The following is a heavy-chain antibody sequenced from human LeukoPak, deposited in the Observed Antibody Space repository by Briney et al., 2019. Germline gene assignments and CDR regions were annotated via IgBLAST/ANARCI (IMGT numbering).Heavy chain of an antibody. J-gene: IGHJ4*02. CDR3: AGYDHSNYLAY. Sequence: SETLSLTCTVSGVSISTNYLNWMRQSPEKGLEWIGYISNSGSADRHPSLKSRVTISLDPSKNQLSLSLNSVTAADTAVYFCAGYDHSNYLAYWGQGARVTVSS. CDR1: GVSISTNY. CDR2: ISNSGSA. V-gene: IGHV4-59*13. D-gene: IGHD3-16*01.